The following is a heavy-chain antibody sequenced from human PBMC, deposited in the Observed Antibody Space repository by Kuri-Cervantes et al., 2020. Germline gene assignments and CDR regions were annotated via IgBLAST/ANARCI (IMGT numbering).Heavy chain of an antibody. CDR3: ARDALGIRLAGKGPLDP. CDR2: ISSSSSTI. Sequence: GESLKISCAASGFTFSSYSMNWVRQAPGKGLEWVSYISSSSSTIYYADSVKGRFTISRDNAKNSLYLQMNSLRDEDTAVYYCARDALGIRLAGKGPLDPWGQGTRVTVSS. D-gene: IGHD3-10*01. V-gene: IGHV3-48*02. CDR1: GFTFSSYS. J-gene: IGHJ5*02.